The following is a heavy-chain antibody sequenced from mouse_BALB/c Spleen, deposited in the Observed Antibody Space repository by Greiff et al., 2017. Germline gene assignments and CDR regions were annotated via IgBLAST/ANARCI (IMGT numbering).Heavy chain of an antibody. J-gene: IGHJ2*01. Sequence: VQLQQSGPELVKPGASVKISCKASGYTFTDYYMNWVKQSHGKSLEWIGLVNPNNGGTSYNQKFKGKATLTVDKSSSTAYMELRSLTSEDSAVYYCARGGFMNPHFDYWGQGTTLTVSS. CDR3: ARGGFMNPHFDY. V-gene: IGHV1-26*01. CDR2: VNPNNGGT. D-gene: IGHD1-1*01. CDR1: GYTFTDYY.